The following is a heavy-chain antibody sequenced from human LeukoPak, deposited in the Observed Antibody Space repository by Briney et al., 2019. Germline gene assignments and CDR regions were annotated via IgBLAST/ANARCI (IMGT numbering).Heavy chain of an antibody. CDR3: VRGTSDWKGVDY. D-gene: IGHD6-19*01. CDR2: TSPNGETT. Sequence: PGGSLRLSCAASEFTFSTYWMHWVRQAPGKGLVWVTNTSPNGETTHYADSVKGRFTISRDSAKNTLYLEMNSLRSEDTAVYYCVRGTSDWKGVDYWGQGTLVNVSS. CDR1: EFTFSTYW. V-gene: IGHV3-74*01. J-gene: IGHJ4*02.